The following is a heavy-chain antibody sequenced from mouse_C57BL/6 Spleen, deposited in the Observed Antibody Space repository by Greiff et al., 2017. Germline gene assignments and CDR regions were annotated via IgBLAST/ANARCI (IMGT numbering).Heavy chain of an antibody. D-gene: IGHD2-3*01. Sequence: VQLQQPGAELVKPGASVKMSCKASGYTFTSYWITWVKQRPGQGLEWIGDIYPGSGSTNYNEKFKSKATLTVDTSSSTAYMQRSSLTSEDSAVYYCASHDGYSAWFAYWGQGTLVTVSA. V-gene: IGHV1-55*01. J-gene: IGHJ3*01. CDR1: GYTFTSYW. CDR3: ASHDGYSAWFAY. CDR2: IYPGSGST.